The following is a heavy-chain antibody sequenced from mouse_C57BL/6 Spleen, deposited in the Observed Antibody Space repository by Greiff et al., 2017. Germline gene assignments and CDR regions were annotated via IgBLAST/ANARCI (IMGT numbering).Heavy chain of an antibody. CDR1: GFSFNTYA. CDR3: VREEAMWGYWYFDV. J-gene: IGHJ1*03. V-gene: IGHV10-1*01. CDR2: IRSKSNNYAT. Sequence: EVMLVESGGGLVQPKGSLKLSCAASGFSFNTYAMNWVRQAPGKGLEWVARIRSKSNNYATYYADSVKDRFTISRDDSESMLYLQMNNLKTEDTAMYYCVREEAMWGYWYFDVWGTGTTVTVSS.